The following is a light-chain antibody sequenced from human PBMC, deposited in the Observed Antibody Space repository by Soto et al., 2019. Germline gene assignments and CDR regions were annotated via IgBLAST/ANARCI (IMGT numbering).Light chain of an antibody. CDR3: CSYAGSYTLL. J-gene: IGLJ2*01. CDR1: SSDLGGYNY. Sequence: QSALTQPRSVSGSPGQSVTISCSGSSSDLGGYNYVSWYRQHPGKAPELMIYDVSLRPSGVPDRFSGSKSGNTASLTISGLQAEDEADYYCCSYAGSYTLLFGGGTQLTVL. CDR2: DVS. V-gene: IGLV2-11*01.